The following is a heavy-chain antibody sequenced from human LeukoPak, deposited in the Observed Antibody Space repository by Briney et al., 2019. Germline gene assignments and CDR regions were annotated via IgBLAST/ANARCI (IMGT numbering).Heavy chain of an antibody. V-gene: IGHV4-34*01. Sequence: SETLSLTCAVYGGSFSGYYWSWIRQPPGKGLEWIGEINHSGSTNYNPPLKSRVTISVDTSKNQFSLKLSSVTAADTAVYYCASGGSYEGSIDYWGQGTLVTVSS. CDR2: INHSGST. D-gene: IGHD1-26*01. CDR3: ASGGSYEGSIDY. J-gene: IGHJ4*02. CDR1: GGSFSGYY.